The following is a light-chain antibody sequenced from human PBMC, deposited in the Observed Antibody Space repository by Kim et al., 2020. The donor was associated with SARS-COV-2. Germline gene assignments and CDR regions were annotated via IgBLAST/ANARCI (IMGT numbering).Light chain of an antibody. CDR2: RAS. CDR1: QSISSW. V-gene: IGKV1-5*03. Sequence: SVGDRVTITCRASQSISSWLAWYQQKPGKAPNLLIYRASNLKTGVPSRFSGSGSGTEFTLTINSLQPDDFATYYCQQYDSFSFWAFGQGTKVDIK. CDR3: QQYDSFSFWA. J-gene: IGKJ1*01.